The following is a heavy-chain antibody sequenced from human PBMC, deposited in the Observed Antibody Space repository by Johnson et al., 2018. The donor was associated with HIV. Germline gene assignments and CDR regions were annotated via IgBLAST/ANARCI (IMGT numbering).Heavy chain of an antibody. CDR1: GFTFSSYA. J-gene: IGHJ3*02. D-gene: IGHD6-13*01. V-gene: IGHV3-23*04. CDR2: ISGSGGST. Sequence: VQLVESGGGLVQPGVSLRLSCAASGFTFSSYAMSWVRQAPGKGLEWVSAISGSGGSTYYADSVKGRFTISRDNSKNTLYLQMNSLKTEDTAVYYCTTDLAAVGSGAFDIWGQGTMVTVSS. CDR3: TTDLAAVGSGAFDI.